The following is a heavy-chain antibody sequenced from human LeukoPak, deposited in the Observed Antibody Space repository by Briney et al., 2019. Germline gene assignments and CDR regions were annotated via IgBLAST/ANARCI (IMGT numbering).Heavy chain of an antibody. J-gene: IGHJ3*02. D-gene: IGHD6-6*01. CDR3: ARGSFLGKEQLARDAAFDI. CDR2: IYYSGST. Sequence: SETLSLTCTVSGGSISSYYWSWIRQPPGKGLEWIGYIYYSGSTNYNPSLKSRVTISVDTSKNQFSLKLSSVTAADTAVYYCARGSFLGKEQLARDAAFDIWGQGTMVTVSS. CDR1: GGSISSYY. V-gene: IGHV4-59*01.